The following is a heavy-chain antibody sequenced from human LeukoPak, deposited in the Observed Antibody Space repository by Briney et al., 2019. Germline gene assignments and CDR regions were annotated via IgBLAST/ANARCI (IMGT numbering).Heavy chain of an antibody. Sequence: GGSLRLSCAASGFTFSTYSMNWVRQAPGKGLEWVSSISSSSSYIYYADSVRGRFTISRDNAKNSLYLQMNSLRAEDTAVYYCARSTAEIWGIAVTGTDCWGQGTLVTVSS. V-gene: IGHV3-21*01. CDR2: ISSSSSYI. J-gene: IGHJ4*02. CDR1: GFTFSTYS. CDR3: ARSTAEIWGIAVTGTDC. D-gene: IGHD6-19*01.